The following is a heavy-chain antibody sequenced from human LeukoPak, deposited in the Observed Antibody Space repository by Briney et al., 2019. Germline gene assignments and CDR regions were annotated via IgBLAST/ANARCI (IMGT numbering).Heavy chain of an antibody. Sequence: SGGSLRLSCAASGFAFSSYSMNWVRQAPGKGLEWVSSISSSSSYIYYADSVKGRFTISRDNAKNSLYLQMNSLRAEDTAVYYCASGCSSTSCYTLFEHNYYYYMDVWGKGTTVTVS. D-gene: IGHD2-2*01. CDR3: ASGCSSTSCYTLFEHNYYYYMDV. J-gene: IGHJ6*03. CDR1: GFAFSSYS. V-gene: IGHV3-21*01. CDR2: ISSSSSYI.